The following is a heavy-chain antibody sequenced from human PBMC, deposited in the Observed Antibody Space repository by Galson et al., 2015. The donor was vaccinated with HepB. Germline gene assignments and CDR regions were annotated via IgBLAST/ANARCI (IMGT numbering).Heavy chain of an antibody. Sequence: SLRLSCAASGFTFSTYAMIWVRQAPGKGLEWVSTISGSGGSTYYADSVKGRFTVSTISRDNSKNTLYLQMNSLRAEDTAVYYCATTKGSYSSGWYGGFDPWGQGTLVTVSS. V-gene: IGHV3-23*01. D-gene: IGHD6-19*01. CDR1: GFTFSTYA. CDR3: ATTKGSYSSGWYGGFDP. CDR2: ISGSGGST. J-gene: IGHJ5*02.